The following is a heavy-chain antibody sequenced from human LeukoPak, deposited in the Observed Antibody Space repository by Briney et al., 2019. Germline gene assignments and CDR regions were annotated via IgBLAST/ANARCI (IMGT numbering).Heavy chain of an antibody. CDR1: GLTVSSTY. CDR3: ARDLLEWYFDY. D-gene: IGHD3-3*01. CDR2: IYSGGST. V-gene: IGHV3-66*01. J-gene: IGHJ4*02. Sequence: GGSLRLSCAASGLTVSSTYMSWVRQTPGKGLEWVSVIYSGGSTYYADSVKGRFTISRDNSKNTLYLQMNSLRAEDTTVYYCARDLLEWYFDYWGQGTLVTVSS.